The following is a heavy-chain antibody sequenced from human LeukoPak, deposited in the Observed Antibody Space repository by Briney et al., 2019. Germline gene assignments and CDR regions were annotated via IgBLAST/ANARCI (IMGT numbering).Heavy chain of an antibody. Sequence: GGSLRLSCAASGFTFSNYVMSWVRQAPRKGLECVSAISTNDDDASFYSDSAKGRFTISRDNSRNTLYLHMTSLRADDTTVYYCAKGGYTYANEYWGRGTLVTVSS. D-gene: IGHD5-18*01. CDR2: ISTNDDDAS. CDR3: AKGGYTYANEY. J-gene: IGHJ4*02. V-gene: IGHV3-23*01. CDR1: GFTFSNYV.